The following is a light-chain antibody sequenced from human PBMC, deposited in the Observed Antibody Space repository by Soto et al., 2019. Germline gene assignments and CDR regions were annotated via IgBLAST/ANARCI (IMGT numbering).Light chain of an antibody. J-gene: IGKJ2*01. CDR2: GAS. V-gene: IGKV3-20*01. CDR3: QQYGSSRGVF. CDR1: QSVSSSY. Sequence: EIVLTQSPGTLSLSPGERATLSCRASQSVSSSYLAWYQQKPGQAPRLLIYGASSRATGIPDRFSGSGSGTDFTLTISRLEPEDFAVYYCQQYGSSRGVFFGQGTKLEIK.